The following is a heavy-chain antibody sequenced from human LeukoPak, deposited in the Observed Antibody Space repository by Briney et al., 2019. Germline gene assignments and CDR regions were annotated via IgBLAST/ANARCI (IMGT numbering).Heavy chain of an antibody. D-gene: IGHD6-6*01. J-gene: IGHJ4*02. CDR2: ISGSGGST. CDR1: GFTVSSNY. V-gene: IGHV3-23*01. Sequence: GGSLRLSCAASGFTVSSNYMSWVRQAPGKGLEWVSAISGSGGSTYYADSVKGRFTISRDNSKNTAYLQMNSLKTEDTAVYYCTRHIEYSSPREDYWGQGTLVTVSS. CDR3: TRHIEYSSPREDY.